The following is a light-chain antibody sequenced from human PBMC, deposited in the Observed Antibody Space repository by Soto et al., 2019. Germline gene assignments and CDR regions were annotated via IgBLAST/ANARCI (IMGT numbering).Light chain of an antibody. CDR2: GAS. Sequence: EIVLTQSPGTLSLSPGERATLSCRASQSVTSSYLAWYQQKPGQAPRLLISGASSRATGIPDRFSGSGSGTDFTLTSSRLEPEDFAVYFCQEYSTSRLTFGGGTKVEIK. V-gene: IGKV3-20*01. CDR3: QEYSTSRLT. CDR1: QSVTSSY. J-gene: IGKJ4*01.